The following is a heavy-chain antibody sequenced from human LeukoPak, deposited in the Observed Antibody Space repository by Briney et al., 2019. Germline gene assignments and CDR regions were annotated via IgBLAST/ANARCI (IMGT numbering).Heavy chain of an antibody. CDR2: IYHTGNT. J-gene: IGHJ3*02. CDR1: GGSLTSSY. Sequence: SETLSLTCTLSGGSLTSSYWSWLRQSPGREGEWIGYIYHTGNTNHNPPLESRVTISVDTSKKQLFLKLTSVAPADTAVYYCARGIYDTRGCSNAFDMCGQGTMVTVSS. V-gene: IGHV4-59*01. CDR3: ARGIYDTRGCSNAFDM. D-gene: IGHD3-22*01.